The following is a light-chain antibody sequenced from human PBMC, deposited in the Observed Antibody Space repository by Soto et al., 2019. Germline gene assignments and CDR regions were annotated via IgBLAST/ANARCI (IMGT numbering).Light chain of an antibody. V-gene: IGLV2-14*01. J-gene: IGLJ3*02. Sequence: QSALTQPASVSGSPGQSITISCTGTSSDVGDYDYVSWYQQHPGKAPKLMIFEVNNRPSGVSNRFSGSKSGYTASLTISGLQAEDEADYYCCSYAGGSTLVFGGGTKLTVL. CDR1: SSDVGDYDY. CDR2: EVN. CDR3: CSYAGGSTLV.